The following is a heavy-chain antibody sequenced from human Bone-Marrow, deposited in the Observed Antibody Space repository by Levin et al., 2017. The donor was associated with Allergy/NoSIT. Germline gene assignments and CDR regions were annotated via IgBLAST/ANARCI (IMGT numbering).Heavy chain of an antibody. D-gene: IGHD5-12*01. V-gene: IGHV3-7*01. Sequence: LSLTCAASGFTFSHYWMSWVRQTPGKGLEFLGNINQDGSTTNYADSVRGRFIISRDNARNSVSLQMNSLRDEDTAFYYCARDPGSSAFDYWGQGTLVTVSS. CDR2: INQDGSTT. CDR1: GFTFSHYW. CDR3: ARDPGSSAFDY. J-gene: IGHJ4*02.